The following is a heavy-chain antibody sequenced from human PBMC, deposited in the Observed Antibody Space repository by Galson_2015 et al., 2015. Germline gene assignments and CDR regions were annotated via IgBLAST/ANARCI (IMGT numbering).Heavy chain of an antibody. Sequence: SLRLSCAASGITFSSYDMNWVRQAPGKGLYCVSTINKSGGGTFYADPVKGRFTIPRDNSKNTLYLQMNSLRAEDTAVYYCAVLGYWGQGTLVTVSS. CDR1: GITFSSYD. J-gene: IGHJ4*02. V-gene: IGHV3-23*05. D-gene: IGHD2-15*01. CDR2: INKSGGGT. CDR3: AVLGY.